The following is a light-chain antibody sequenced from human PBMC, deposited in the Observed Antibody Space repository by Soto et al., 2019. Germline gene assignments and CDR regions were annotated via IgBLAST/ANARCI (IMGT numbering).Light chain of an antibody. Sequence: EIVLTQSPATLSLSPGERATLSCRASQSICSLYLAWYQHKDVQAPRLLMYGAFNRAAGIPVRFSGSGSETDFTLTISRLEPEDCAVYYCQHYDHSSWTFGQGTKVDI. CDR3: QHYDHSSWT. V-gene: IGKV3-20*01. CDR1: QSICSLY. J-gene: IGKJ1*01. CDR2: GAF.